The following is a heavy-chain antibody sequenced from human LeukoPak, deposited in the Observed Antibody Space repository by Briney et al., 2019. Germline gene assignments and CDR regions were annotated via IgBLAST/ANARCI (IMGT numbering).Heavy chain of an antibody. D-gene: IGHD6-13*01. CDR2: INHYGST. J-gene: IGHJ5*02. CDR3: ARVAAAAGTVDWFDP. CDR1: GGSFNGYY. V-gene: IGHV4-34*01. Sequence: SETLSLTCAVYGGSFNGYYWSWIRQPPGKGLEWIGQINHYGSTNYNPSLKSRVTISVDTSKNQFSLKLSSVTAADAAVYYCARVAAAAGTVDWFDPWGQGTLVTVSS.